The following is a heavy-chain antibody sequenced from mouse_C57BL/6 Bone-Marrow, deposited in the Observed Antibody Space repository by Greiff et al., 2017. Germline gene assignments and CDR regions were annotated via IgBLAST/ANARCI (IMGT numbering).Heavy chain of an antibody. J-gene: IGHJ2*01. CDR2: ISSGSSTI. CDR3: AILYDGYFDY. CDR1: GFTFSDYG. D-gene: IGHD2-3*01. Sequence: EVQRVESGGGLVKPGGSLKLSCAASGFTFSDYGMHWVRQAPEKGLEWVAYISSGSSTIYYADTVKGRFTITRDNAKNTLFLQMTSLRSEDTAMYYCAILYDGYFDYGGQGTTLTVSS. V-gene: IGHV5-17*01.